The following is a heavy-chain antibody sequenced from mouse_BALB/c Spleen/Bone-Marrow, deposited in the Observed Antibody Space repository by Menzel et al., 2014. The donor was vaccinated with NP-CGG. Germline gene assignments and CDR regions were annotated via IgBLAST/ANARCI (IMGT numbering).Heavy chain of an antibody. D-gene: IGHD2-3*01. CDR1: GYSFTTYW. V-gene: IGHV1S81*02. CDR3: ARYDGPAWFAY. J-gene: IGHJ3*01. Sequence: QVQLQQSGAELVKPGASVRLSCKASGYSFTTYWIHWVKQRPGQGLEWIGEINPSNGRTNYNEKFKSKATLTVDKSSSTAYMRLSSLTSEDSAVYYCARYDGPAWFAYWGQGTLVTVSA. CDR2: INPSNGRT.